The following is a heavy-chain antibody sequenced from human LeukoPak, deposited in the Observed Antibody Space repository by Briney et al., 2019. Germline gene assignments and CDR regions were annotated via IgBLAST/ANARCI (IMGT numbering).Heavy chain of an antibody. V-gene: IGHV4-39*07. CDR1: GGSISSSSYY. CDR3: ARFSSSWYAFDI. CDR2: IYYSGST. Sequence: PSETLSLTCTVSGGSISSSSYYWGWIRQPPGKGLEWIGSIYYSGSTYYNPSLKSRVTISVDTSKNQFSLKLSSVTAADTAVYYCARFSSSWYAFDIWGQGTMVTVSS. D-gene: IGHD6-13*01. J-gene: IGHJ3*02.